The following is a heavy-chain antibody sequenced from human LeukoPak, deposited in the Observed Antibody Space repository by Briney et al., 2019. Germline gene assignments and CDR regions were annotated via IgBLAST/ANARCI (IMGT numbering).Heavy chain of an antibody. CDR1: GFTFSSYA. Sequence: GGSLRLSCAASGFTFSSYAMSWVRQAPGKGLEWVSAISGSGGSTYYADSVRGRFTISRDNSKNTLYLQMNSLRAEDPAVYYCAKGRSGYSPYYFDYWGQGTLVTVSS. CDR3: AKGRSGYSPYYFDY. V-gene: IGHV3-23*01. D-gene: IGHD3-22*01. CDR2: ISGSGGST. J-gene: IGHJ4*02.